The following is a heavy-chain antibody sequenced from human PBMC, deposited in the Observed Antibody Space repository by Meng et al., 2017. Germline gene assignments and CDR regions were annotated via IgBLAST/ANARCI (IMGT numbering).Heavy chain of an antibody. CDR3: ARGRIAAAGTLGFDP. D-gene: IGHD6-13*01. Sequence: SETLSLTCTVSGGSISSGSYYWSWIRQPAGKGLEWIGRIYTSGSTNYNPPLKSRVTISVDTSKNQFSLKLSSVTAADTAVYYCARGRIAAAGTLGFDPWGQGTLVTVSS. CDR1: GGSISSGSYY. CDR2: IYTSGST. V-gene: IGHV4-61*02. J-gene: IGHJ5*02.